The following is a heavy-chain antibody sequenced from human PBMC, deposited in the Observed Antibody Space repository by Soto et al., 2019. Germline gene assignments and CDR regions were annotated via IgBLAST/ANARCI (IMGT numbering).Heavy chain of an antibody. Sequence: DVQLVESGGGSVQPGGSLSLSCAATGFTFSYYWMHWVRQAPGKGLVWVSRIHSDGSSTTDADSVKGRFTISRDNAKNTLYLQMNILRAEDTAVYYCARGQWGAFDLWGQGTMVTVAS. CDR1: GFTFSYYW. J-gene: IGHJ3*01. V-gene: IGHV3-74*01. D-gene: IGHD1-26*01. CDR2: IHSDGSST. CDR3: ARGQWGAFDL.